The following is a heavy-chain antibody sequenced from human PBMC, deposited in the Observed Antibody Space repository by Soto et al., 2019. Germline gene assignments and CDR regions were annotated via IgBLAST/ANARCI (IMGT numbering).Heavy chain of an antibody. J-gene: IGHJ3*01. CDR1: GYTFTSHG. CDR2: ISTFNGKT. Sequence: QVQLVQSGGEVKRPGASLKVSCKTSGYTFTSHGISWVRQAPGQGLEWMGWISTFNGKTDYAQKFQGRVTMTADTLTSTVYMEVKSLCSDDTAVYYCARLLTEGATFREDAFDLWGQGTRVTVSS. V-gene: IGHV1-18*01. D-gene: IGHD1-26*01. CDR3: ARLLTEGATFREDAFDL.